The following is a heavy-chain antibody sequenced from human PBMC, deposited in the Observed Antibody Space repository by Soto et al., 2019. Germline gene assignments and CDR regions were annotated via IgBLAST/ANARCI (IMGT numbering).Heavy chain of an antibody. V-gene: IGHV2-70*11. J-gene: IGHJ4*02. Sequence: SGPTLVNPTQTLTLTCTFSGFSLSTSGMCVSWIRQPPGKALEWLARIDWDDDKYYSTSLKTRLTISKGTSKNQVVLTMTNMDPVDTATYYCARIRTGDYVYDYWGQGTLVTVSS. CDR1: GFSLSTSGMC. D-gene: IGHD4-17*01. CDR2: IDWDDDK. CDR3: ARIRTGDYVYDY.